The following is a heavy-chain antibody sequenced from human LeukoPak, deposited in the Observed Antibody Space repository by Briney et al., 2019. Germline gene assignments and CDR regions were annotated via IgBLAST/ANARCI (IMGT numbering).Heavy chain of an antibody. V-gene: IGHV3-74*01. Sequence: GGSLRLSCAASGFTFSSYWMHWVRQAPGKGLVWVSRINSDGSSTSYADSVKGRFTISRDNAKNSLYLQMNSLRADDTAVYYCARGSGYATFDYWGQGTLVTVSS. D-gene: IGHD5-12*01. J-gene: IGHJ4*02. CDR2: INSDGSST. CDR1: GFTFSSYW. CDR3: ARGSGYATFDY.